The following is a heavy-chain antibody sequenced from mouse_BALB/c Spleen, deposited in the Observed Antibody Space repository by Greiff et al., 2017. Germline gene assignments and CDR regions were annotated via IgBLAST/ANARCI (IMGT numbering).Heavy chain of an antibody. CDR3: TRVDDYCFDY. J-gene: IGHJ2*01. Sequence: EVMLVESGPSLVKPSQTLSLTCSVTGDSITSGYWNWIRKFPGNKLEYLGYISYSGSIYYNPSLKSRISITRDTSKNQYYLQLNSVTTEDTATYYCTRVDDYCFDYWGQGTTLTVSS. CDR1: GDSITSGY. CDR2: ISYSGSI. V-gene: IGHV3-8*02. D-gene: IGHD2-4*01.